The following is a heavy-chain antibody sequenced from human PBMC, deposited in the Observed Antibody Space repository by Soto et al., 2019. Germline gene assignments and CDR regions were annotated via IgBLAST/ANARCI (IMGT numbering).Heavy chain of an antibody. CDR3: ARDHDYGGNYFDY. J-gene: IGHJ4*02. CDR2: IIPILGIA. V-gene: IGHV1-69*04. CDR1: GGTFSSYT. D-gene: IGHD4-17*01. Sequence: SVKVSCKASGGTFSSYTISWVRQAPGQGLEWMGRIIPILGIANYAQKFQGRVTITADKSTSTAYMELSSLRSEDTAVYYCARDHDYGGNYFDYWGQGTLVTVSS.